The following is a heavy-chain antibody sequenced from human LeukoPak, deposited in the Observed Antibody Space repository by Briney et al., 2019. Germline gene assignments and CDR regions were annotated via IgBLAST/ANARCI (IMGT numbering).Heavy chain of an antibody. CDR1: GYTFTGYY. J-gene: IGHJ4*02. CDR3: ARDQESIVVVPAAIQYDY. D-gene: IGHD2-2*02. V-gene: IGHV1-2*02. CDR2: INPNSGGT. Sequence: ASVKASCKASGYTFTGYYMHWVRQAPGQGLEWMGWINPNSGGTNYAQKFQGRVTMTRDTSISTAYMELSRLRSDDTAVYYCARDQESIVVVPAAIQYDYWGQGTLVTVSS.